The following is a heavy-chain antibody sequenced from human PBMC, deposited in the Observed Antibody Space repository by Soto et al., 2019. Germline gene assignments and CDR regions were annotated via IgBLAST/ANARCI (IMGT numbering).Heavy chain of an antibody. J-gene: IGHJ3*02. Sequence: VQLVESGGGLVQPGRSLRLSCAASGFTFDDYAMHWVRQAPGKGLEWVSGISWNSGSIGYADSVKGRFTISRDNAKNSLYLQMNSLRAEDTALYYCAKDLSPYSSSSWGDAFDIWGQGTMVTVSS. CDR2: ISWNSGSI. D-gene: IGHD6-6*01. CDR1: GFTFDDYA. CDR3: AKDLSPYSSSSWGDAFDI. V-gene: IGHV3-9*01.